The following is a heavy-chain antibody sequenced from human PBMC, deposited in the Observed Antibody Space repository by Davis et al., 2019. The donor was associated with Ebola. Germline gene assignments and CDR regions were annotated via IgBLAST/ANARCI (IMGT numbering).Heavy chain of an antibody. CDR3: ASSRTYYGSGNDAFDI. CDR2: IKQDGSEK. D-gene: IGHD3-10*01. J-gene: IGHJ3*02. CDR1: GFTFSSYS. V-gene: IGHV3-7*01. Sequence: GGSLRLFCAASGFTFSSYSMNWVRQAPGKGLEWVANIKQDGSEKYYVDSVKGRFTISRDNAKNSLYLQMNSLRAEDTAVYYCASSRTYYGSGNDAFDIWGQGTMVTVSS.